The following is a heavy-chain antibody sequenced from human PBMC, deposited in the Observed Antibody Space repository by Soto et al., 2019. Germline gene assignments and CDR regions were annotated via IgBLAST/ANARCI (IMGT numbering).Heavy chain of an antibody. J-gene: IGHJ6*02. Sequence: GSLRLSCAASGFTFSSYSMNWVRQAPGKGLEWVSSVSSSSSYIYYADSVKGRFTISRDNAKNSLYLQMNSLRAEDTAVYYCARVRGIAAAGYGMDVWGQGTTVTVSS. D-gene: IGHD6-13*01. CDR2: VSSSSSYI. V-gene: IGHV3-21*01. CDR3: ARVRGIAAAGYGMDV. CDR1: GFTFSSYS.